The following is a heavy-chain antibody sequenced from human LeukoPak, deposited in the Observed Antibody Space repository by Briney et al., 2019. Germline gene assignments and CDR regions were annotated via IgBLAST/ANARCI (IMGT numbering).Heavy chain of an antibody. V-gene: IGHV5-51*01. CDR3: ASAGITAAFDV. J-gene: IGHJ3*01. CDR1: GYSFTSYW. CDR2: IYPGDSDT. Sequence: GESLKISCKGSGYSFTSYWIGWVRQLPGKGLEWMAIIYPGDSDTRYSPSFQGQVTISVDKSIRTAYLQWSSLKASDTAMYYCASAGITAAFDVWGQGTVVTVSS. D-gene: IGHD1-20*01.